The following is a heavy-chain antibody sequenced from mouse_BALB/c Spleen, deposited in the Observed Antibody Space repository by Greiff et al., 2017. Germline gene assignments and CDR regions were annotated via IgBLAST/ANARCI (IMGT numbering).Heavy chain of an antibody. Sequence: EVKLMESGGGLVQPGGSRKLSCAASGFTFSDYGMAWVRQAPGKGPEWVAFISNLAYSIYYADTVTGRFTISRENAKNTLYLEMSSLRSEDTAMYYCARDYGPYYAMDYWGQGTSVTVSS. J-gene: IGHJ4*01. CDR1: GFTFSDYG. CDR3: ARDYGPYYAMDY. V-gene: IGHV5-15*02. CDR2: ISNLAYSI. D-gene: IGHD1-2*01.